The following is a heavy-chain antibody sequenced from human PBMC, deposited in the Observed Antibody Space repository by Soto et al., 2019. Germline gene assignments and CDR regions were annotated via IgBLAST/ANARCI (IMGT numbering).Heavy chain of an antibody. CDR3: ARHAKVVAATPDYYYMDV. Sequence: SETLSLTCTVSGGSISSYYWSWIRQPPGKGLEWIGYIYYSGSTNYNPSLKSRVTISVDTSKNQFSLKLSSVTAADTAVYYCARHAKVVAATPDYYYMDVWGKGTTVTVSS. J-gene: IGHJ6*03. D-gene: IGHD2-15*01. CDR1: GGSISSYY. V-gene: IGHV4-59*08. CDR2: IYYSGST.